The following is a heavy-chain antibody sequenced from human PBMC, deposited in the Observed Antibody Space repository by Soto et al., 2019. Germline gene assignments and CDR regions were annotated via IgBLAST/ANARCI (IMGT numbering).Heavy chain of an antibody. CDR1: GFTFSSYW. CDR3: ARIYCSTTSCYYDY. V-gene: IGHV3-7*01. CDR2: INQGGSQK. J-gene: IGHJ4*02. D-gene: IGHD2-2*01. Sequence: GGSLRLSCAASGFTFSSYWMSWVRQAPGKGLEWVANINQGGSQKYYVDSVKGRFTISRDNAKNSLYLQVNSLRAEDTAVYYCARIYCSTTSCYYDYWGQGTLVTVSS.